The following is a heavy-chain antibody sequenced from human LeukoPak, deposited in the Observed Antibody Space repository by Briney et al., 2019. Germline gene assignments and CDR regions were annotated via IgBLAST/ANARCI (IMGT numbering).Heavy chain of an antibody. CDR2: IHDGGST. J-gene: IGHJ5*02. CDR1: GGSISSGGYS. CDR3: ARVVAAAGNNWFDP. V-gene: IGHV4-30-4*07. D-gene: IGHD6-13*01. Sequence: SETLSLTCAVSGGSISSGGYSWSWIRQTPGKGLEWIAYIHDGGSTYNNPSLKSRISISIDTSKNQFSLKLNSVTAADTAVYYCARVVAAAGNNWFDPWGQGTLVTVSS.